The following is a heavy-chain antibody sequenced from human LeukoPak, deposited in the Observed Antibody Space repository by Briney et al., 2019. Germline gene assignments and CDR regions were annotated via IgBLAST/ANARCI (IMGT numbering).Heavy chain of an antibody. CDR2: IYTSGST. CDR1: GGSFSGYY. Sequence: SSETLSLTCAVYGGSFSGYYWSWIRQPAGKGLEWIGRIYTSGSTNYNPSLKSRVTISGDTSKNQFSLRLSSVTAADTAVYYCARGVVAAPQTFDYWGQGTLVTVSS. J-gene: IGHJ4*02. CDR3: ARGVVAAPQTFDY. V-gene: IGHV4-59*10. D-gene: IGHD2-15*01.